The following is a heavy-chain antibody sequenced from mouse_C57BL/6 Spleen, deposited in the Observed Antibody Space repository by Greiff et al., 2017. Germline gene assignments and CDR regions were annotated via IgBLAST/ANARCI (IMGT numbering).Heavy chain of an antibody. CDR3: ARRSNYVDYAMDY. CDR2: IYPGDGDT. V-gene: IGHV1-80*01. CDR1: GYAFSSYW. J-gene: IGHJ4*01. Sequence: VKLQQSGAELVKPGASVKISCKASGYAFSSYWMNWVKQRPGKGLEWIGQIYPGDGDTNYNGKFKGKATLTADKSSSTAYMQLSSLTSEDSAVYFWARRSNYVDYAMDYWGQGTSVTVSS. D-gene: IGHD2-5*01.